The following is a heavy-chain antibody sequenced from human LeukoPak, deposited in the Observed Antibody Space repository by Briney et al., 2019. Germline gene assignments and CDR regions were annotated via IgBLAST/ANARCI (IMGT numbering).Heavy chain of an antibody. Sequence: GGSLRLSCAASGFTFIDYSMNWVRQAPGKGLEWILYVGISSGNTKYADSVKGRFTISGDSAKNSVFLQMNSLRVEDTAVYYCARDHRYAFDNWGQGTLVTVSS. CDR1: GFTFIDYS. CDR2: VGISSGNT. D-gene: IGHD5-12*01. CDR3: ARDHRYAFDN. J-gene: IGHJ4*02. V-gene: IGHV3-48*04.